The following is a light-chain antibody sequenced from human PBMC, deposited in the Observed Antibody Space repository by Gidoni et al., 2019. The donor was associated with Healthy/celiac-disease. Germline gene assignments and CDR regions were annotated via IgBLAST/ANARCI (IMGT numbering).Light chain of an antibody. CDR1: SSNIGAGYD. Sequence: QSVLTQPPSVSGAPGQRVTISCTGSSSNIGAGYDTHWYQQFPGTAPKLLIYGNNNRPSGVPDRFSGSKSGTSASLAITGLQAEDEADYYCQSYDSSLSASGVFGGGTKLTVL. CDR2: GNN. V-gene: IGLV1-40*01. CDR3: QSYDSSLSASGV. J-gene: IGLJ3*02.